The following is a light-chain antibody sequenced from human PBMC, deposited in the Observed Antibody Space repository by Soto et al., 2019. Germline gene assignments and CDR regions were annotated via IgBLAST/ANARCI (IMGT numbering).Light chain of an antibody. CDR3: QHYDTPRT. J-gene: IGKJ1*01. CDR1: QSVSSTY. V-gene: IGKV3-20*01. CDR2: GAS. Sequence: EIVLTQSPGTLSLSPGERATLSCRASQSVSSTYLAWYQQKPGQAPRLLIYGASSRATGIPGRFSGSGSGTEFTLTISRLEPEYLAVYYCQHYDTPRTFGQGTKVEIK.